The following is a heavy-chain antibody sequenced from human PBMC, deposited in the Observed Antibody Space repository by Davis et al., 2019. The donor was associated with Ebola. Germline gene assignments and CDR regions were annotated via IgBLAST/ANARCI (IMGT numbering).Heavy chain of an antibody. CDR1: GGSISPYY. CDR3: ARVVLDATGYYADF. V-gene: IGHV4-59*08. Sequence: MPSETLSLTCTVSGGSISPYYWSWIRQSPGKGLEWIGYISYSGSTNYIPSLKSRVTILKDAPKNQFSLKLSSVTAADTAVYYCARVVLDATGYYADFWGQGTLVTVSS. J-gene: IGHJ4*02. CDR2: ISYSGST. D-gene: IGHD3-9*01.